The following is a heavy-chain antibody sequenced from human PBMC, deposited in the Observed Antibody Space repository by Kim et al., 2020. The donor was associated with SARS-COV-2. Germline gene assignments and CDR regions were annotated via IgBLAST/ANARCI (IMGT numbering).Heavy chain of an antibody. Sequence: ASVKVSCKASGYTFTSYYMHWVRQAPGQGLEWMGIINPSGGSTSYAQKFQGRVTMTRDTSTSTVYMELSSLRSEDTAVYYCARAGSSYYYGSGSYYRGLDYWGQGTLVTVSS. CDR2: INPSGGST. CDR1: GYTFTSYY. J-gene: IGHJ4*02. D-gene: IGHD3-10*01. CDR3: ARAGSSYYYGSGSYYRGLDY. V-gene: IGHV1-46*01.